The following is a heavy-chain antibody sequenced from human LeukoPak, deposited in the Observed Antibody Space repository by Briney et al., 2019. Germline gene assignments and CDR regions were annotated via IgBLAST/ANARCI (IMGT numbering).Heavy chain of an antibody. CDR2: IKQDGGEK. CDR1: GFTVCDHR. J-gene: IGHJ6*03. D-gene: IGHD5-18*01. V-gene: IGHV3-7*01. CDR3: VRERQNSYGPLYSYYYYMDV. Sequence: GGSLRLPRAASGFTVCDHRKRWVRQAPRKGPELVANIKQDGGEKFYVDSVKGRFTISRDNTKNSLFLQMNSLRADDTAVFYCVRERQNSYGPLYSYYYYMDVWGKGTTVTVSS.